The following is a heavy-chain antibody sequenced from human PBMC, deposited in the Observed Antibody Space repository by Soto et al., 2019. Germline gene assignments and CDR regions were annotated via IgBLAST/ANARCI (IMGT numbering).Heavy chain of an antibody. CDR2: IYYGGST. Sequence: SETLSLTCTVSGGSISSGGYYWSWIRQHPGKGLEWIGYIYYGGSTYYNPSLKSRATIAGDTSKNQFSLKLSSVTAADTAVYYCARGGYYYENSGQNAYDYWGQGILVTVSS. CDR3: ARGGYYYENSGQNAYDY. J-gene: IGHJ4*01. CDR1: GGSISSGGYY. D-gene: IGHD3-22*01. V-gene: IGHV4-31*03.